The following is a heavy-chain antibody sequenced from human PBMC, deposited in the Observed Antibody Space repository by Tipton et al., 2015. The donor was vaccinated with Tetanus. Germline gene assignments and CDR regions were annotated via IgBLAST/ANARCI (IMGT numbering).Heavy chain of an antibody. J-gene: IGHJ4*02. CDR3: SRGVDRTKAGID. CDR1: GDSIGRTSPY. V-gene: IGHV4-39*07. CDR2: IYRRETT. Sequence: TLSLTCTVSGDSIGRTSPYWGWIRQPPGKDLEWIGSIYRRETTYYNPSLKSRVTVSIDMSKNQFSLKLSSVTAADTAVYYCSRGVDRTKAGIDWGQGTLVTVSS. D-gene: IGHD5-12*01.